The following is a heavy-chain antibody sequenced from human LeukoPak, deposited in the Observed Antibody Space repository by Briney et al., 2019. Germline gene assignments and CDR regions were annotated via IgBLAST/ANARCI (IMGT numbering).Heavy chain of an antibody. Sequence: SETLSLTCAVSGGSISSSNWWSWFRRPPGKGREWIGEIYHSGSTNYNPSLKSRVTISVDKSKNQFSLKLSSVTAADTAVYYCARSLPLTDDAFDIWGQGTMVTVSS. J-gene: IGHJ3*02. CDR3: ARSLPLTDDAFDI. V-gene: IGHV4-4*02. CDR1: GGSISSSNW. CDR2: IYHSGST.